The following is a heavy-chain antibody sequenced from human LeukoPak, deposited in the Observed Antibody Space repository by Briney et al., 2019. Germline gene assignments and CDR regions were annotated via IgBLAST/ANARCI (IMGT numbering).Heavy chain of an antibody. D-gene: IGHD3-22*01. CDR2: MDPNSGDT. Sequence: ASVTVSCTASGYTFTTYDSTWVRQAPGQEWVGWMDPNSGDTAYAHKFQGRVAMTRDTSISTAYMELSSLRSEDTAVYYCARGLGDYYDTSGYYYAVPAHWGQGTLVTVSS. V-gene: IGHV1-8*01. CDR1: GYTFTTYD. CDR3: ARGLGDYYDTSGYYYAVPAH. J-gene: IGHJ4*02.